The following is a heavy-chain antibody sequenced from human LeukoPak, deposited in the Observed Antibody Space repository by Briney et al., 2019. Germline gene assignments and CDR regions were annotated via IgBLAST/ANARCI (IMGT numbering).Heavy chain of an antibody. D-gene: IGHD4-23*01. J-gene: IGHJ4*02. CDR3: VRHVGGPPDY. Sequence: GESLKISCKGSGYSFTNYWIGWVRQMPGRGLEWMGVTYPGNSNTGYSPSFQGQVTISADKSISTAYLEWSSLKASDTAMYYCVRHVGGPPDYWGQGTLVTVSS. V-gene: IGHV5-51*01. CDR2: TYPGNSNT. CDR1: GYSFTNYW.